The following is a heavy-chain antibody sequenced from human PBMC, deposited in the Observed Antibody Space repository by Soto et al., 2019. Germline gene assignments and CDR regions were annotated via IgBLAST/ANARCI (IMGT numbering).Heavy chain of an antibody. CDR2: IYYSGST. D-gene: IGHD3-10*01. J-gene: IGHJ4*02. CDR3: ARGSSWFGVRDRVPQQYYFDY. V-gene: IGHV4-59*08. CDR1: GGSISSYY. Sequence: SETLSLTCTVSGGSISSYYWSWIRQPPGKGLEWIGYIYYSGSTNYNPSLKSRVTISVDTSKNQFSLKLSSVTAADTAVYYCARGSSWFGVRDRVPQQYYFDYWGQGTLVTVSS.